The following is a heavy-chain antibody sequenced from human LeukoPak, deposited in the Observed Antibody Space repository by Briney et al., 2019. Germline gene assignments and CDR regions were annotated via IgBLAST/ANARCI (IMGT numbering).Heavy chain of an antibody. CDR1: GFSLSSYA. CDR2: ISASGVDT. Sequence: PGGSLRLSCAASGFSLSSYATSWVRQAPGKGLEWVSSISASGVDTYYADSVQGRFTISRDTSKNTLNLQLNRLRDEDTAVYYCAKQLDTGNYYPTGDDYWGRGTLVTVSS. V-gene: IGHV3-23*01. CDR3: AKQLDTGNYYPTGDDY. J-gene: IGHJ4*02. D-gene: IGHD3-10*01.